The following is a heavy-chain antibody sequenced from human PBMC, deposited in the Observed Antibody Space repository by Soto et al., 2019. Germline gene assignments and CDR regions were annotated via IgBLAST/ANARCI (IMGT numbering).Heavy chain of an antibody. D-gene: IGHD1-7*01. Sequence: ASVKVSCKVSGYTLTELFMHWVRQATGKGLEWMGGFDPEDGETIYAQKFQGRVTMTEDTSTDTAYMELSSLRSEDTAVYYCATGDTGTTQFDYWGQGTLIPVSS. J-gene: IGHJ4*02. CDR3: ATGDTGTTQFDY. CDR2: FDPEDGET. CDR1: GYTLTELF. V-gene: IGHV1-24*01.